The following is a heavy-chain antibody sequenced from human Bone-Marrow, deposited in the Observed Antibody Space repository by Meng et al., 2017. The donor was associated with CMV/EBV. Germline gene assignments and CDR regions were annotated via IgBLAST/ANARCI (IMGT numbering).Heavy chain of an antibody. CDR1: GFTFGDYA. CDR3: TRVSVRGVIITLDY. V-gene: IGHV3-49*04. D-gene: IGHD3-10*01. J-gene: IGHJ4*02. CDR2: IRSKAYGGTT. Sequence: GESLKISCTASGFTFGDYAMSWVRQAPGKGLEWVGFIRSKAYGGTTEYAASVKGRFTISRDDSKSIAYLQMNSLKTEDTAVYYCTRVSVRGVIITLDYWGQGTLVTFAS.